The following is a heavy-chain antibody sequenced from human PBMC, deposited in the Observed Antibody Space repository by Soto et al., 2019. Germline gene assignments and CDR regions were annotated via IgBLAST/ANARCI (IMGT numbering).Heavy chain of an antibody. D-gene: IGHD3-10*01. J-gene: IGHJ4*02. CDR1: GFTFSSYA. Sequence: GGSLRLSCAASGFTFSSYAMHWVRQAPGKGLEWVAVISYDGSNKYYADSVKGRFTISRDTSKNTLYLQMNSLRAEDTAVYYCARDPVLLWLGELNPYFDYWGQGTLVTVSS. V-gene: IGHV3-30-3*01. CDR2: ISYDGSNK. CDR3: ARDPVLLWLGELNPYFDY.